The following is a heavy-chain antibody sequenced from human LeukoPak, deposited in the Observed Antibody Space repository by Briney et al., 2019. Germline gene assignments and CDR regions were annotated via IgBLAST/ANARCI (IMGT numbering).Heavy chain of an antibody. V-gene: IGHV4-34*01. J-gene: IGHJ6*03. Sequence: SETLSLTCAVYGGSFSGYYWSWIRQPPGKGLEWIGEINHSGSTNYNPSLKSRVTISVDTSKNQFSLKLSSVTAADTAVYYCARSVRYFENMDVWGKGTTVTISS. CDR3: ARSVRYFENMDV. D-gene: IGHD3-9*01. CDR2: INHSGST. CDR1: GGSFSGYY.